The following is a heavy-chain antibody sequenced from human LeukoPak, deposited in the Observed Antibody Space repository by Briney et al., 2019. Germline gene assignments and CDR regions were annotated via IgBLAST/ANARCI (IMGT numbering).Heavy chain of an antibody. Sequence: GGSLRLSCAASGFTFSSYAMSWVRQAPGKGLEWVSAISGSGGSTYYADSVKGRFTISRDNSKNTLYLQINSLRAEDTAVYYCAKRHYDFWSGYQNQMYYFDYWGQGTLVTVSS. V-gene: IGHV3-23*01. D-gene: IGHD3-3*01. CDR3: AKRHYDFWSGYQNQMYYFDY. J-gene: IGHJ4*02. CDR1: GFTFSSYA. CDR2: ISGSGGST.